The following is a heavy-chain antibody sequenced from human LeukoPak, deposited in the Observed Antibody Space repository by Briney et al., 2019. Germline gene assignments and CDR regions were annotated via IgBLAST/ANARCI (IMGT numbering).Heavy chain of an antibody. D-gene: IGHD4-17*01. CDR2: ISSSSSSYI. Sequence: GGSLRLSCAASGFTFSSYSMNWVRQAPGKGLEWVSSISSSSSSYIYYADSVKGRFTISRDNAKNSLYLQMNSLRAEDTAVYYCARDPGDYAFDYWGQGTLVTVSS. J-gene: IGHJ4*02. V-gene: IGHV3-21*01. CDR3: ARDPGDYAFDY. CDR1: GFTFSSYS.